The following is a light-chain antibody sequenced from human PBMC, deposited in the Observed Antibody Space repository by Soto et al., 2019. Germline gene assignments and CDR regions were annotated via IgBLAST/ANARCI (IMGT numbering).Light chain of an antibody. J-gene: IGLJ2*01. CDR1: SGDVGGYNY. CDR2: EVA. V-gene: IGLV2-11*01. CDR3: CSFAGGYTLDVV. Sequence: QSALTQPRSVSGSPGQSVTISCTGTSGDVGGYNYVSWYQHHPGKAPKLMIYEVAQRPSGVPDRFSGSKSGNTASLTISGLQADDEADYYCCSFAGGYTLDVVFGGGTQLTVL.